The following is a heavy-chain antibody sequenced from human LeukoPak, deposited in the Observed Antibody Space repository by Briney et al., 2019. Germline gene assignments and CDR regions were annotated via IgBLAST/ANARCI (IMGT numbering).Heavy chain of an antibody. J-gene: IGHJ3*02. V-gene: IGHV3-74*01. D-gene: IGHD3-9*01. CDR1: GFTFSSYW. CDR3: AREYYDILTGYHDAFDI. CDR2: INSDGSST. Sequence: GGSLRLSCAASGFTFSSYWMHWVRQAPGKGLVWVSRINSDGSSTSYADSVKGRFTISRDNAKNTLYLQMNSLRAEDTAVYYCAREYYDILTGYHDAFDIWGQGTMVTVSS.